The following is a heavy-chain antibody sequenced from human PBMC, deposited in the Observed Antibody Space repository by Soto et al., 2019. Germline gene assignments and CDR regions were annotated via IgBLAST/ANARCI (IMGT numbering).Heavy chain of an antibody. CDR1: GFTFGNYS. V-gene: IGHV3-30*18. Sequence: PGGSLRLSCAASGFTFGNYSIHWVRQAPGKGLEWVAVISYDGSNKFYADSVEGRFTISRDNSKNTLYLQMNSLGAEDTAVYYCAKARCSTTNCYVPDYWGQGTLVTVSS. CDR3: AKARCSTTNCYVPDY. CDR2: ISYDGSNK. D-gene: IGHD2-2*01. J-gene: IGHJ4*02.